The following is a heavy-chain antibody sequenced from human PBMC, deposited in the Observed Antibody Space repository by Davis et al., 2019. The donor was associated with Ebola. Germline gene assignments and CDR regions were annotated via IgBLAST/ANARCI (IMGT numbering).Heavy chain of an antibody. D-gene: IGHD3-10*01. CDR3: ASDRLKWFGESDADLDF. J-gene: IGHJ3*01. V-gene: IGHV3-23*01. Sequence: PGGSLRLSCSASGFTFSSYAMSWVRQAPGKGLEWVSGISATGVNTYYADSVKGRVTISRDNSRNTQFLQMSSLRGEDTAVYYGASDRLKWFGESDADLDFWGQGTLVTVSS. CDR2: ISATGVNT. CDR1: GFTFSSYA.